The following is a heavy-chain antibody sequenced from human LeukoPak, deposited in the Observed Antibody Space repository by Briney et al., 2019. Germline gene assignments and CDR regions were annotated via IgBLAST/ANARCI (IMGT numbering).Heavy chain of an antibody. V-gene: IGHV4-39*02. CDR1: GGSISSSSYY. CDR3: ARDYGGNSGDYFDY. Sequence: SETLSLTCTVSGGSISSSSYYWGWIRQPRGKGLEWIGSIYYSGSTYYNPSLKSRVTISVDTSKNQFSLKLSSVTAADTAVYYCARDYGGNSGDYFDYWGQGTLVTVSS. CDR2: IYYSGST. D-gene: IGHD4-23*01. J-gene: IGHJ4*02.